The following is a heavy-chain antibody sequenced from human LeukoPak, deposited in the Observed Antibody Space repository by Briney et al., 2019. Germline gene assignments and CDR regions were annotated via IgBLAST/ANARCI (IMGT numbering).Heavy chain of an antibody. J-gene: IGHJ6*02. Sequence: PSESLSLTCAVYGGSFSGYYWSWTRQPPGKGLEWSGEINHSGTTNYNPTLKSRVTISVDTSKNQFSLKLSSVTAADTAVYYCARGLYDSGDYYYGMDVWGQGTTVTVSS. D-gene: IGHD4-17*01. CDR2: INHSGTT. CDR1: GGSFSGYY. CDR3: ARGLYDSGDYYYGMDV. V-gene: IGHV4-34*01.